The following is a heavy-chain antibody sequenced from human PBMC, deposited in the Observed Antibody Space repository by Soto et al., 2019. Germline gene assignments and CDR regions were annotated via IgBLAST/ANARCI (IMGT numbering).Heavy chain of an antibody. CDR2: ISYDGSNK. J-gene: IGHJ4*02. Sequence: QVQLVESGGGVVQPGRSLRLSCAASGFTFSSYAMHWVRQAPGKGLEWVAVISYDGSNKYYADSVKGRFTISRDNSKNTLYLQMNRLRAEDTAVYYCARGSGAYGSGSYIDYWGQGTLVTISS. D-gene: IGHD3-10*01. V-gene: IGHV3-30-3*01. CDR3: ARGSGAYGSGSYIDY. CDR1: GFTFSSYA.